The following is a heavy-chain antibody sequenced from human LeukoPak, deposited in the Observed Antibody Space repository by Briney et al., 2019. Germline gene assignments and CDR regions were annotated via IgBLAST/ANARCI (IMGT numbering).Heavy chain of an antibody. CDR3: ARSTLDYYGSGSTGPGYYYYGMDV. D-gene: IGHD3-10*01. J-gene: IGHJ6*02. V-gene: IGHV3-30*03. CDR2: ISNDGSNK. Sequence: GGSLRLSCAASGFTFSNSGMHWVRQAPGKGLEWVTVISNDGSNKYYADFVKGRFTISRDNSKNTLYLQMNSLRAEDTAVYYCARSTLDYYGSGSTGPGYYYYGMDVWGQGTTVTVSS. CDR1: GFTFSNSG.